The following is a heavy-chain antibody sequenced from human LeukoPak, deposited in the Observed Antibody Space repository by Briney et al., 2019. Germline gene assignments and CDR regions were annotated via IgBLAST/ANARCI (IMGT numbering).Heavy chain of an antibody. J-gene: IGHJ4*02. Sequence: GGSLRLSCAASGFTFSSYAMIWVRQAPGKGLEWVSGISGSGTTTYYTDSVKGRFTISRDNSKNTLYLQVNSLRAEDTAVYYCAKVMWIRGQWPIDYWGQGTLVSVSS. V-gene: IGHV3-23*01. CDR3: AKVMWIRGQWPIDY. D-gene: IGHD3-10*01. CDR1: GFTFSSYA. CDR2: ISGSGTTT.